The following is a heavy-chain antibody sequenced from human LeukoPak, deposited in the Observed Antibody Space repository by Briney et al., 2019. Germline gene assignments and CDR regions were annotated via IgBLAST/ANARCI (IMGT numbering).Heavy chain of an antibody. CDR2: ISGSGGST. D-gene: IGHD3-10*01. V-gene: IGHV3-23*01. Sequence: PGGSLRLFCAASGFTFSSYAMSWVREARGEALEWGSAISGSGGSTYYADSVKGRFTISRDNSKNTLYLQMNSLRAEDTAVYYCAKAVYDYYGSGSYQYNWFDPWGQGTLVTVSS. CDR3: AKAVYDYYGSGSYQYNWFDP. CDR1: GFTFSSYA. J-gene: IGHJ5*02.